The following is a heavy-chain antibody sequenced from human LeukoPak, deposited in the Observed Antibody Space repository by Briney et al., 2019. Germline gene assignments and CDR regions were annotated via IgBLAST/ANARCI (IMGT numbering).Heavy chain of an antibody. CDR3: ARDHVVTAPGGYYYGMDV. Sequence: ASVKVSCKASGYTFTSYYMHWVRQAPGQGLEWMGIINPSGGSTSYAQKFQGRVTMTRDTSTSTVYMKLSSLRSEDTAVYYCARDHVVTAPGGYYYGMDVWGQGTTVTVSS. J-gene: IGHJ6*02. CDR2: INPSGGST. CDR1: GYTFTSYY. V-gene: IGHV1-46*01. D-gene: IGHD2-21*02.